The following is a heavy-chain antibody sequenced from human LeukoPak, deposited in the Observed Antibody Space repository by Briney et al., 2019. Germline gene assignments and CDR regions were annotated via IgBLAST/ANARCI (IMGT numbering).Heavy chain of an antibody. Sequence: SVKDSCKASGGTFSSYAISWVRQAPGQGLEWMGRIIPILGIANYAQKFQGRVTITADKSTSTAYMELSSLRSEDTAVYYCARAGIAAAGPPEYWGQGTLVTVSS. J-gene: IGHJ4*02. D-gene: IGHD6-13*01. CDR1: GGTFSSYA. CDR2: IIPILGIA. CDR3: ARAGIAAAGPPEY. V-gene: IGHV1-69*04.